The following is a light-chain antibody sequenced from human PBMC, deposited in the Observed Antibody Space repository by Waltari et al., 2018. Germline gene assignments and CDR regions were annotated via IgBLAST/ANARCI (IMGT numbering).Light chain of an antibody. CDR3: ATWDDRLTGVV. V-gene: IGLV1-44*01. Sequence: QSVLTQPPSASGTPGQRVTIPRSGSHPHIGSNTVNCYQQVPGTAPKLLIYSNDQQTSGVPDRFSGSKSGTSASLAISGLQSEDEADYYCATWDDRLTGVVFGGGTKVTVL. CDR1: HPHIGSNT. J-gene: IGLJ2*01. CDR2: SND.